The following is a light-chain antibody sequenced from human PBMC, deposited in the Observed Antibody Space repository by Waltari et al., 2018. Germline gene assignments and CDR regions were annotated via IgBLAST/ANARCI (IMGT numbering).Light chain of an antibody. CDR3: MQGIHLPIT. Sequence: DIVMTQTPLSLSVTPGQPASISCKSSQSLLPSDGKTYLYWYLQKPGQSPQLLIYEVSNRCSGVPDRFSGSGSGTDFTLKISRVEAEDVGVYYCMQGIHLPITFGQGTRLEIK. CDR2: EVS. CDR1: QSLLPSDGKTY. J-gene: IGKJ5*01. V-gene: IGKV2-29*02.